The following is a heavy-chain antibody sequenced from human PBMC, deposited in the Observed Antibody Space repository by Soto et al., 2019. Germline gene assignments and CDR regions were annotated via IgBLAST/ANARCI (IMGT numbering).Heavy chain of an antibody. CDR1: GGTFSSYA. V-gene: IGHV1-69*13. CDR2: NIPIFGTA. D-gene: IGHD6-19*01. Sequence: SVNVSCKASGGTFSSYAISWVRQAPGQGRERMGGNIPIFGTANYAQKFQGRVKITADESTSTAYMELSSLRFEETAVYSFALTGYSSGWFQSDDYWGRGTIVTVSS. J-gene: IGHJ4*02. CDR3: ALTGYSSGWFQSDDY.